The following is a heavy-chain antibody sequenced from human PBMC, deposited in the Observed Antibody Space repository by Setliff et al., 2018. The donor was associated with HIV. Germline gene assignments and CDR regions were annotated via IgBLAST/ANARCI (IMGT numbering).Heavy chain of an antibody. Sequence: LSLTCTVSGGSIRATSYYWGWIRQPPGKGLEWIGSIYYSGSTKYNPSLKSRVTISLDMSKNQFSLKLNSVTAADTATYYCARLGSYNFWSGYWTDYWGHGTLVTVSS. V-gene: IGHV4-39*01. CDR3: ARLGSYNFWSGYWTDY. D-gene: IGHD3-3*01. CDR2: IYYSGST. CDR1: GGSIRATSYY. J-gene: IGHJ4*01.